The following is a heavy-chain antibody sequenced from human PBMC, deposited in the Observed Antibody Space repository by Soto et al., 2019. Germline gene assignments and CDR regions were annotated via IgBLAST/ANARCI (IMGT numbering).Heavy chain of an antibody. CDR1: GYTFTSYG. CDR2: TSAYMVT. CDR3: ARDSSGRAIFDS. D-gene: IGHD6-19*01. Sequence: QVQLVQSGGEVKKPGASVKVSCRASGYTFTSYGISWVRQAPGQGLEWLGWTSAYMVTNYAQKFQGRIIMTTDTSTSTAYMELRSLRFDDTAVYYCARDSSGRAIFDSWGQGTLVTVSS. V-gene: IGHV1-18*01. J-gene: IGHJ4*02.